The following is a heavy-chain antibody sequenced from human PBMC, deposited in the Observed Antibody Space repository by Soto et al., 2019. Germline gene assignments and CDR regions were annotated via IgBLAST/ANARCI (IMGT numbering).Heavy chain of an antibody. CDR1: GFTFSSYA. J-gene: IGHJ4*02. Sequence: LRLSCAASGFTFSSYAMSWVRQAPGKGLEWVSSISGSGGGTYYADSVKGRFTFSRDNSKNTLYPQMNSLRAEDTAVYYCAKFGMATTKRSPPYYIDYWGQGALVTVSS. CDR3: AKFGMATTKRSPPYYIDY. D-gene: IGHD1-1*01. CDR2: ISGSGGGT. V-gene: IGHV3-23*01.